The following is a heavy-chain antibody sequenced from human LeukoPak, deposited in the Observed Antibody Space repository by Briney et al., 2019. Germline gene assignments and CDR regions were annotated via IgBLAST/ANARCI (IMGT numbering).Heavy chain of an antibody. CDR3: VLSESRGSPLPY. Sequence: ASVKVSCKASGYTFTSYGISWVRQAPGQGLEWMGWISAYNGNTNYAQKLQGRVTMTTDTSTSTAYMELRSLRSDDTAVYYCVLSESRGSPLPYWGQGTLVTVSS. CDR1: GYTFTSYG. J-gene: IGHJ4*02. D-gene: IGHD3-22*01. CDR2: ISAYNGNT. V-gene: IGHV1-18*01.